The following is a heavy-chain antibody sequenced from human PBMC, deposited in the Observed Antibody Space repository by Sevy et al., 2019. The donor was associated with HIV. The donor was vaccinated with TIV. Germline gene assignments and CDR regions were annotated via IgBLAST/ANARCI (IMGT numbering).Heavy chain of an antibody. J-gene: IGHJ4*02. D-gene: IGHD3-22*01. CDR2: ISWNGENM. CDR1: GFMFDAYA. CDR3: AKGMDSAGKYVNFDS. Sequence: GGSLRLSCAVSGFMFDAYAMHWVRQSPGKGLEWVSSISWNGENMGYADFVKGRFTISRDNAKKSLYLQMNGLRVEDTALFYCAKGMDSAGKYVNFDSWGQGTLVTVSS. V-gene: IGHV3-9*01.